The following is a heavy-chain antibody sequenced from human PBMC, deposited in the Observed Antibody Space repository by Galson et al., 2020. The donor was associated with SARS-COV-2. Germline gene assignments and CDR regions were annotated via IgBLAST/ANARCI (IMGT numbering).Heavy chain of an antibody. D-gene: IGHD1-1*01. CDR1: GDNVSSNRAA. V-gene: IGHV6-1*01. CDR2: TYYRSKWNN. J-gene: IGHJ4*02. Sequence: SQTLSLTCDISGDNVSSNRAAWNWIRQSPSRGLEWLGRTYYRSKWNNDYAVSMKGRLIINADTSENQFSLQLDSVTPEDTAVYYCARDPSDWTFFDYWGQGTLVTVSS. CDR3: ARDPSDWTFFDY.